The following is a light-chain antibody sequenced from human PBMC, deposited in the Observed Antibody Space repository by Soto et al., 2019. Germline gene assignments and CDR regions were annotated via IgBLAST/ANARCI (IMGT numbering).Light chain of an antibody. CDR2: KND. CDR1: SSNIGRNY. Sequence: QAVVSQPPSASGTPGQRVTISCSGSSSNIGRNYVYWYQQFPGTAPKLLTFKNDQRPSGVPDRFSGSKSGTSASLAISGLRSEDEADYYCATWDASLSGWVFGGGTKVTAL. J-gene: IGLJ3*02. CDR3: ATWDASLSGWV. V-gene: IGLV1-47*01.